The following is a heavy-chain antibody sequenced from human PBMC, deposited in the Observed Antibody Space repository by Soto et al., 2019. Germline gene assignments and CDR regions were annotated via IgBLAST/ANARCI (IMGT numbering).Heavy chain of an antibody. CDR2: IYYSGST. D-gene: IGHD3-22*01. V-gene: IGHV4-59*08. J-gene: IGHJ4*02. CDR3: ARHDGSVYYDERHYFDY. CDR1: GGSISSYY. Sequence: SETLSLTCTVSGGSISSYYWSWIRQPLGKGLEWIGYIYYSGSTNYNPSLKSRVTISVDTSKNQFSLKLSSVTAADTAVYYCARHDGSVYYDERHYFDYWGQGTLVTVSA.